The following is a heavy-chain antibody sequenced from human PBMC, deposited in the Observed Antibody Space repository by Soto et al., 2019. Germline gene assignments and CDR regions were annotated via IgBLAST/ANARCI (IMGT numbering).Heavy chain of an antibody. Sequence: EVQLVESGGGVVQPGGSLRLSCAASGFTFEDFAMHWVRQVPGKSLEWLSLISSDGTETHYVDALKGRFTISRDNGKKSLYLQMNSLRPEDTALYYCAKSKYYYDSSPLDYWGQGTQVTVSS. CDR2: ISSDGTET. CDR1: GFTFEDFA. J-gene: IGHJ4*02. D-gene: IGHD3-22*01. CDR3: AKSKYYYDSSPLDY. V-gene: IGHV3-43D*04.